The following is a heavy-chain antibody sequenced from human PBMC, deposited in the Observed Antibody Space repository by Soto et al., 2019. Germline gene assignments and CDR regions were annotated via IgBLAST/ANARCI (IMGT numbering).Heavy chain of an antibody. CDR3: ARRYGTTIDY. V-gene: IGHV4-59*02. J-gene: IGHJ4*02. CDR1: GGSGGSFSGYY. CDR2: IYYSGST. Sequence: PSETLSLTCAVYGGSGGSFSGYYWSWIRQPPGKGLEWIGYIYYSGSTNYNPSLKSRVTISVDTSKNQFSLKLSSVTAADTAVYYCARRYGTTIDYWGQGTLVTVSS. D-gene: IGHD1-7*01.